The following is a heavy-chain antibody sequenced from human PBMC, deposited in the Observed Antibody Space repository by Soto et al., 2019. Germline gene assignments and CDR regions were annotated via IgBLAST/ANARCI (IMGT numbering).Heavy chain of an antibody. CDR3: ARGAYEFWSVYQYVDS. CDR2: MTAGSGDT. CDR1: GSTVTNYA. Sequence: QVHLVQSGAEVQKPGASVKVSCKASGSTVTNYAVHWVRHAPGQSLEWMGWMTAGSGDTKSSQKFQGIVTITRDTSASTVCMELSRLTSEDTAIYYCARGAYEFWSVYQYVDSWGQGSLVTVSA. J-gene: IGHJ4*02. V-gene: IGHV1-3*01. D-gene: IGHD3-3*01.